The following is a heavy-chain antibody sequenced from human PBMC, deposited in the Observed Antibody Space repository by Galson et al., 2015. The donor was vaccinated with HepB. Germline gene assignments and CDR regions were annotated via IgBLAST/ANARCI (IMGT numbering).Heavy chain of an antibody. V-gene: IGHV1-3*01. D-gene: IGHD1-14*01. CDR1: GYTFTSYA. CDR3: AREVGGPDQGVGY. J-gene: IGHJ4*02. CDR2: INAGNGNT. Sequence: SVKVSCKASGYTFTSYAMHWVRQAPGQRLEWMGWINAGNGNTKYSQKFQGRVTITRDTSASTAYMELSSLRSEDTAVYYCAREVGGPDQGVGYWGQGTLVTVSS.